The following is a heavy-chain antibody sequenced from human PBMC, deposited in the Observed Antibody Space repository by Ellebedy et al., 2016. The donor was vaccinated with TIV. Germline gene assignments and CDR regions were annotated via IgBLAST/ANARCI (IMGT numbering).Heavy chain of an antibody. Sequence: GESLKISCAASGFTFSSYAMHWVRQAPGKGLEWVALISYDGSNKDYGDSVKGRFTISRDNSKNTLYLQMNSLRAADTAVYYCARGRVEYYYDSSGYDNAFDIWGQGTMVTVSS. J-gene: IGHJ3*02. CDR3: ARGRVEYYYDSSGYDNAFDI. V-gene: IGHV3-30-3*01. CDR1: GFTFSSYA. D-gene: IGHD3-22*01. CDR2: ISYDGSNK.